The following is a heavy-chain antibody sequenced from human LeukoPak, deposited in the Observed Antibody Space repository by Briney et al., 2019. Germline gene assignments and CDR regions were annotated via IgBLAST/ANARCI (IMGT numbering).Heavy chain of an antibody. J-gene: IGHJ4*02. CDR1: GFTLSIYW. CDR3: MRDPRYSNNWERKGD. D-gene: IGHD6-13*01. CDR2: INPDGSIA. Sequence: SGGSLRLSCVGSGFTLSIYWMYWIRQSPGKGLLWVARINPDGSIADYTDSVKGRFTISRDNANNSLYLQMNSLRAEDTAVYYCMRDPRYSNNWERKGDWGQGTLVTVSS. V-gene: IGHV3-74*01.